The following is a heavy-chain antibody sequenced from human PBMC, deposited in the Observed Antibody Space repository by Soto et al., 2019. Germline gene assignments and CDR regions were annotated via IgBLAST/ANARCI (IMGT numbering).Heavy chain of an antibody. J-gene: IGHJ5*01. D-gene: IGHD4-4*01. CDR1: GYPFTNYY. CDR2: INPSSGST. CDR3: ARRGRLFTVTTDNWFDS. V-gene: IGHV1-46*01. Sequence: QVQLVQSGAEVKKPGASVKVSCKASGYPFTNYYIHWVRQAPGQGLEWMGLINPSSGSTSYAPKFQGSVTMTRDTSTGTVYMELSSLRSEDTAMYYCARRGRLFTVTTDNWFDSWGQGTLVTVSS.